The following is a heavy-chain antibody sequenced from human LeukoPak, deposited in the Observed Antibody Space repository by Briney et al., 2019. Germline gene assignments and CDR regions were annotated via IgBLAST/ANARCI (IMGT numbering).Heavy chain of an antibody. D-gene: IGHD1-26*01. CDR2: IISHGGNT. CDR3: ARVRMGATVSDYYYYYMDV. Sequence: GGSLRLSCAASGFTFSSYTMHWVRQAPGKGLEYVSAIISHGGNTHYTNSVKGRFTISRDNSKNTLYLQMGSLRAGDMAVYYCARVRMGATVSDYYYYYMDVWGKGTTVTVSS. CDR1: GFTFSSYT. V-gene: IGHV3-64*01. J-gene: IGHJ6*03.